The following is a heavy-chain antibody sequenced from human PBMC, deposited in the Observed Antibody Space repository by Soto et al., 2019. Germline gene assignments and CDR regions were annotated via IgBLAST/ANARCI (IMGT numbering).Heavy chain of an antibody. J-gene: IGHJ6*02. CDR3: ARALYSNYNYYYYGMDV. V-gene: IGHV1-69*06. D-gene: IGHD4-4*01. CDR1: GGTFNSYA. Sequence: QVQLVQSGAEVKKPGSSVKVSCKASGGTFNSYAISWVRRAPGQGLEWMGGIIPIFGTANYAQKFQGRVTISADKSTSTVYMELSSLRSEDTAVYYCARALYSNYNYYYYGMDVWGQGTTVTVSS. CDR2: IIPIFGTA.